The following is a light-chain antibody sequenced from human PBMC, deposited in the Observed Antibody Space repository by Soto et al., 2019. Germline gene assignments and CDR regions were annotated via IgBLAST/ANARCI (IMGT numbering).Light chain of an antibody. V-gene: IGLV2-14*01. CDR1: SSDVGGYNY. J-gene: IGLJ2*01. CDR3: SSYTSSSTLVV. CDR2: DVS. Sequence: QSALTQPASVSGSPGQSITISCTGTSSDVGGYNYVSWYQQHPVKAPKLMIYDVSNRPSGVSNRFSGSKSGNTASLTISGLQAEEEADYYCSSYTSSSTLVVFGGGTKVTVL.